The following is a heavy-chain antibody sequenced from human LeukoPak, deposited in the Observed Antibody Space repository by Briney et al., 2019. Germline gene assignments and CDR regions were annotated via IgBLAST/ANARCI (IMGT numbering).Heavy chain of an antibody. CDR2: INHSGST. V-gene: IGHV4-34*01. Sequence: PSETLSLTCAVYGGSFSGYYWSWIRQPPGKGLEWIGEINHSGSTNYNPSLKSRVTISVDTSKNQFSLKLSSVTAADTAVYYCARRGVIARRTQYCSGGSCYSDPYDDWGQGTLVTVSS. J-gene: IGHJ4*02. CDR3: ARRGVIARRTQYCSGGSCYSDPYDD. D-gene: IGHD2-15*01. CDR1: GGSFSGYY.